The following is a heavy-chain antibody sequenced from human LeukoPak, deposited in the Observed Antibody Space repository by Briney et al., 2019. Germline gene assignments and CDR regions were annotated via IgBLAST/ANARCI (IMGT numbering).Heavy chain of an antibody. CDR3: AKDPGAHYYGSGSYRRGSYFDY. CDR1: GFTFSSYG. Sequence: PGGSLRLSCAASGFTFSSYGMHWVRQAPGKGLEWVAFIRYDGSNKYCADSVKGRFTISRDNSKNTLYLQMNSLRDEDTAVYYCAKDPGAHYYGSGSYRRGSYFDYWGQGTLVTVSS. J-gene: IGHJ4*02. D-gene: IGHD3-10*01. CDR2: IRYDGSNK. V-gene: IGHV3-30*02.